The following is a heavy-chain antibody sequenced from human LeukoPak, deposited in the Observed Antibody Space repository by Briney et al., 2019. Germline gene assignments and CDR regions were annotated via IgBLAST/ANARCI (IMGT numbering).Heavy chain of an antibody. CDR2: IYYSGST. Sequence: SETLSLTCTVSGGSISSSSYYWGWIRQPPGKGLEWIGSIYYSGSTYYNPSLKSRVTISVDTSKNQLSLKLSSVTAADTAVYYCARGLRITLVRGVIPFFDYWGQGTLVTVSS. CDR1: GGSISSSSYY. CDR3: ARGLRITLVRGVIPFFDY. V-gene: IGHV4-39*07. D-gene: IGHD3-10*01. J-gene: IGHJ4*02.